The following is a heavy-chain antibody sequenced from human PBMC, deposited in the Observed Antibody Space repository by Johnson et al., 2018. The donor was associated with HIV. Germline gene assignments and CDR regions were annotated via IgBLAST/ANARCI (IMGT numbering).Heavy chain of an antibody. Sequence: VQLVESGGGVVQPGGSLRLSCAASGFSFSDYSMHWVRQAPGKGLEWVAVTWFDGKNKYYSDSVKGRFTISRDNSKNTLYLQINSLRAEDTALYYCAKVAVATAAGGVALDIWGPGTMVTVSS. D-gene: IGHD2-2*01. CDR1: GFSFSDYS. CDR2: TWFDGKNK. V-gene: IGHV3-33*06. J-gene: IGHJ3*02. CDR3: AKVAVATAAGGVALDI.